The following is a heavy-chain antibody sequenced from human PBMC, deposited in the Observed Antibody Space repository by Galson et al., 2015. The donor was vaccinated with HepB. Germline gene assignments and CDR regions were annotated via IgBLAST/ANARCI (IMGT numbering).Heavy chain of an antibody. Sequence: SLRLSCAVSGFTFSNYGLHWVRQAPGKGLEWVAVISYDGSNKYYADSVKGRFTISRDNSKNTLYLQMNSLRAEDTALYYCAKDPYLYSALAGTMAGFDYWGQGTLVTVSS. CDR2: ISYDGSNK. V-gene: IGHV3-30*18. CDR3: AKDPYLYSALAGTMAGFDY. J-gene: IGHJ4*02. CDR1: GFTFSNYG. D-gene: IGHD6-19*01.